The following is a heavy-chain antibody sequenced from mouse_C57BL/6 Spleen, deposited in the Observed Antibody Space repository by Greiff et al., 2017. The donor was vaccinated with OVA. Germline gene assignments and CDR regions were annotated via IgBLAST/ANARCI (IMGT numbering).Heavy chain of an antibody. Sequence: VNVVESGAELMKPGASVKLSCKATGYTFTGYWIEWVKQTPGHGLEWIGETLPGSGSTNYNEKFKGKATFTADTSSNTAYMQLSSLTTEDSAIYYCASLYDYDGAWFAYWGQGTLVTVSA. CDR1: GYTFTGYW. CDR3: ASLYDYDGAWFAY. J-gene: IGHJ3*01. V-gene: IGHV1-9*01. CDR2: TLPGSGST. D-gene: IGHD2-4*01.